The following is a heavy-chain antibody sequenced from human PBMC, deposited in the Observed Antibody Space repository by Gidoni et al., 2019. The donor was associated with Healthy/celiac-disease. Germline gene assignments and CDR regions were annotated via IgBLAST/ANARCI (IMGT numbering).Heavy chain of an antibody. CDR1: GGSISSSSSY. D-gene: IGHD2-15*01. J-gene: IGHJ4*02. CDR2: IYYSGST. Sequence: QLQLQESGPGLVKPSETLSLTCTVSGGSISSSSSYWGWIRQPPGKGLEWIGSIYYSGSTYYNPSLKSRVTISVDTSKNQFSLKLSSVTAADTAVYYCARHFRGIVVVVAAGFDYWGQGTLVTVSS. V-gene: IGHV4-39*01. CDR3: ARHFRGIVVVVAAGFDY.